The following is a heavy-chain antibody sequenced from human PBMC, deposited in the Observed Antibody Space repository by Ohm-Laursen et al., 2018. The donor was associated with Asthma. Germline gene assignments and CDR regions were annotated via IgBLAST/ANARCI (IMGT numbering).Heavy chain of an antibody. J-gene: IGHJ6*02. D-gene: IGHD6-19*01. CDR1: GFTFSSYW. CDR3: ARVLEVSSGWYYYYYGMDV. CDR2: INSDGSST. Sequence: SLRLSCTASGFTFSSYWMHWVRQAPGKGLVWVSRINSDGSSTSYADSVKGRFTISRDNAKNTLYLQMNSLRAEDTAVYYCARVLEVSSGWYYYYYGMDVWGRGVAVTVSS. V-gene: IGHV3-74*01.